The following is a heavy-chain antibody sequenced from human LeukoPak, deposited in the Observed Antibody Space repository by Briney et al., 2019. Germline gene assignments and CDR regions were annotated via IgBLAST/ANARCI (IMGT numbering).Heavy chain of an antibody. CDR3: ARVGLSSPGPGFDY. V-gene: IGHV3-9*01. CDR1: GFIFDDYT. CDR2: ISGNSGST. Sequence: GGSLRLSCAASGFIFDDYTMHWVRQAPGKGLEWVSGISGNSGSTGYADAVKGRFTMSRDDAKNSLYLQMKSLRPEDTALYYCARVGLSSPGPGFDYWGQGTLVTVSS. D-gene: IGHD2/OR15-2a*01. J-gene: IGHJ4*02.